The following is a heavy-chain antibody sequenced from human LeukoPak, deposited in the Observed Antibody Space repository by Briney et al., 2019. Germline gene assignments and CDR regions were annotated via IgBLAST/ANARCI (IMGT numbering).Heavy chain of an antibody. Sequence: ASVKVSCKASGYTFTGYYMHWVRQAPGQGLEWMGWINPNSGGTNYAQKFQGRVTMTRDTSISTAYMELSRLRSDDTAVYYCARGRLPGSGCYFDWLLDPNYYYYMDVWGKGTTVTVSS. CDR1: GYTFTGYY. J-gene: IGHJ6*03. CDR3: ARGRLPGSGCYFDWLLDPNYYYYMDV. V-gene: IGHV1-2*02. CDR2: INPNSGGT. D-gene: IGHD3-9*01.